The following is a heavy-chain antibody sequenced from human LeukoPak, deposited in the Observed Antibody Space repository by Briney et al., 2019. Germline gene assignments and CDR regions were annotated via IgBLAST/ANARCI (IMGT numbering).Heavy chain of an antibody. Sequence: PSETLSLTCTVSGGSISSGGYYWSWIRQHPGKGLEWIGYIYYSGSTYYNPSLKSRVTISVDTSKNQFSLKLSSVTAADTAVYYCASIYSGYDTDWSDPWGQGTLVTVSS. CDR1: GGSISSGGYY. J-gene: IGHJ5*02. CDR2: IYYSGST. CDR3: ASIYSGYDTDWSDP. V-gene: IGHV4-31*03. D-gene: IGHD5-12*01.